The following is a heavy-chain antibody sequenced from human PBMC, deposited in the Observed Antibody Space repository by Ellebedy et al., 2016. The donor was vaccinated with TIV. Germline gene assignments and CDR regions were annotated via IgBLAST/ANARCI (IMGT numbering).Heavy chain of an antibody. CDR2: ISAYNNNT. CDR3: ARDRITSQDTVLGT. V-gene: IGHV1-18*01. Sequence: ASVKVSCXASGYTFTRNGITWIRQAPGQGLEWMGWISAYNNNTDYAQKFQGRVTLTTDTSTSTAYMELRSLRFEDTAIYYCARDRITSQDTVLGTWGQGTLVTVSS. CDR1: GYTFTRNG. J-gene: IGHJ5*02. D-gene: IGHD3-16*01.